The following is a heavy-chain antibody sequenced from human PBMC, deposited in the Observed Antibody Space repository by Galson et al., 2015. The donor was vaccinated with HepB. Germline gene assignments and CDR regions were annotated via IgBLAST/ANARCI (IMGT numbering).Heavy chain of an antibody. CDR2: ISGSGGST. CDR3: TRHSEGGYDLYYYYYGMDV. Sequence: SLRLSCAASGFTFSSYTMSWVRQAPGKGLEWVSGISGSGGSTFYADSVKGRFTISRDDSKNTAYLQMNSLKTEDTAVYYCTRHSEGGYDLYYYYYGMDVWGQGTTVTVSS. CDR1: GFTFSSYT. V-gene: IGHV3-23*01. D-gene: IGHD5-12*01. J-gene: IGHJ6*02.